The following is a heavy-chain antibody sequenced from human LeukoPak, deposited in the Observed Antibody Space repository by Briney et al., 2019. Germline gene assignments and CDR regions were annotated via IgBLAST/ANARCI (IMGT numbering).Heavy chain of an antibody. Sequence: GXSVKVSFKASGGTFSSYAISWVRQAPGQGLEWMGGIIPIFGTANYAQKFQGRVTITADESTSTAYMELSSLRSEDTAVYYCARDPLTNYSNDAFDIWGQGTMVTVSS. CDR3: ARDPLTNYSNDAFDI. CDR1: GGTFSSYA. J-gene: IGHJ3*02. CDR2: IIPIFGTA. V-gene: IGHV1-69*01. D-gene: IGHD2-15*01.